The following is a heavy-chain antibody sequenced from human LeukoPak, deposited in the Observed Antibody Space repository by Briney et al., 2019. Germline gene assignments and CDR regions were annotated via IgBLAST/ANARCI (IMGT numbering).Heavy chain of an antibody. CDR2: IIPILGIA. J-gene: IGHJ4*02. Sequence: SVKVSCKASGGTFSSYAISWVRQAPGQGLEWMGRIIPILGIANYAQKFQGRVTITADKSTSTAYMELSSLRSEDTAVYYCARVWFGEFGAYYFDYWGQGTLVTVSS. CDR3: ARVWFGEFGAYYFDY. V-gene: IGHV1-69*04. CDR1: GGTFSSYA. D-gene: IGHD3-10*01.